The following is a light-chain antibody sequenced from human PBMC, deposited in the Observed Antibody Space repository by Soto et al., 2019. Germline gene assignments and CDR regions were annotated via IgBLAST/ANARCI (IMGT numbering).Light chain of an antibody. CDR2: WAS. CDR3: QQYNNWPIT. CDR1: QSVLYSSNNKNY. V-gene: IGKV4-1*01. J-gene: IGKJ5*01. Sequence: DIVMTQSPDSLTVSLXGXAXXNXKSSQSVLYSSNNKNYLAWYQQKPGQPPKLLIYWASSRESGVPDRFSGSGSGTDFTLTISSLQSEDFAVYYCQQYNNWPITFGQGTRLEIK.